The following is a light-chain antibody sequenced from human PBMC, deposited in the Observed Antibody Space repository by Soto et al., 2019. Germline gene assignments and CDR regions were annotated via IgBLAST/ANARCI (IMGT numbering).Light chain of an antibody. CDR3: CSYAGSYSYV. J-gene: IGLJ1*01. CDR2: DVT. Sequence: QSALTQPRSVSGSPGQSVAISCTGTSSDVGGYNYVSWYQQHPGKAPKLMIYDVTNRPSGVPDRFSASKSGNTASLTISGLQADDEADYYCCSYAGSYSYVFGTGTKVTVL. CDR1: SSDVGGYNY. V-gene: IGLV2-11*01.